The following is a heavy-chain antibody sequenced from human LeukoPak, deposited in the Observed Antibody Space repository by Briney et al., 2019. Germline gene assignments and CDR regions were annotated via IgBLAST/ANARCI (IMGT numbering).Heavy chain of an antibody. V-gene: IGHV4-39*01. J-gene: IGHJ2*01. CDR1: GGSISSSSYY. D-gene: IGHD6-13*01. CDR2: IYYSGSS. Sequence: SETLSLTCTVSGGSISSSSYYWGWVRQPPGKGLEWIGSIYYSGSSYYNPSLKSRVTISVDTSKNQFSLKLSSVTAADTAVYYCARHVGTQYSSSWAHWYFDLWGRGTLDTVSS. CDR3: ARHVGTQYSSSWAHWYFDL.